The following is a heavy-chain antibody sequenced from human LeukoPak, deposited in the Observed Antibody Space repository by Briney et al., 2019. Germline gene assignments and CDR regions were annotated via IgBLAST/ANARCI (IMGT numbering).Heavy chain of an antibody. Sequence: GGSLRLSCAASGITFSKAWMSWVRQAPGKGLQWLGRIRSGGAREYAAPAQGRFTISRDDSRNTVYLEMNNLDTDDTAVYFCAVDTPVIDAQIDYWGQGTLVTVSS. J-gene: IGHJ4*02. CDR3: AVDTPVIDAQIDY. D-gene: IGHD3-16*02. CDR1: GITFSKAW. V-gene: IGHV3-15*01. CDR2: IRSGGAR.